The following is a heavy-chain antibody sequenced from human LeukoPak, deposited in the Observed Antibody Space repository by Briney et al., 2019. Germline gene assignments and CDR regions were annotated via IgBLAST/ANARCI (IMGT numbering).Heavy chain of an antibody. CDR2: INACNGNT. J-gene: IGHJ3*02. CDR1: GYTFTSYA. D-gene: IGHD3-9*01. V-gene: IGHV1-3*01. Sequence: ASVKVSCKASGYTFTSYAMHWVRQAPGQRLEWMGWINACNGNTKYSQKFQGRVTITRDTSASTAYMELSSLRSEDTAVYYCARENDILTGYYYNAFDIWGQGTMVTVSS. CDR3: ARENDILTGYYYNAFDI.